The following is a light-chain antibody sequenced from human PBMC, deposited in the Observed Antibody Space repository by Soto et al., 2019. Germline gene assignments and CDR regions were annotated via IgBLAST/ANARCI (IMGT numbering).Light chain of an antibody. CDR2: EVS. CDR3: RSYAGRNKLGV. J-gene: IGLJ2*01. CDR1: SRDVGCYNY. V-gene: IGLV2-8*01. Sequence: QSALTQPPSASGSPGQSVTISCTGTSRDVGCYNYVSWYQQHPGKAPKLMIYEVSTRPSGVPDRFSGSKSGNTASLTVSGQKAEDEAEYCCRSYAGRNKLGVFGGGTELTVL.